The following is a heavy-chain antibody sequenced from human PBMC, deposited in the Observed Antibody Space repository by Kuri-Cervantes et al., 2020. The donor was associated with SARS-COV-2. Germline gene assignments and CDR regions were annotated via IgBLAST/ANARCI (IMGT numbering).Heavy chain of an antibody. V-gene: IGHV2-70*04. CDR2: IEWDDSK. CDR3: ARTSYSRTYYFDY. CDR1: GFSLNTERMR. D-gene: IGHD6-13*01. J-gene: IGHJ4*02. Sequence: PTLVKPTQTLTLTCSFSGFSLNTERMRVSWIRQPPGKALEWLARIEWDDSKFYTPSLRSRLTISKDTSRNLVFLTMTDMDPEDTATYYCARTSYSRTYYFDYWGQGSLVTVSS.